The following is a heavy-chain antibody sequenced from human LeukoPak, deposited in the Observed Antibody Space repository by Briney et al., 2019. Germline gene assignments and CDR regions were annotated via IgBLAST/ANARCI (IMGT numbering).Heavy chain of an antibody. CDR1: GYTFTGYY. Sequence: ASVKVYCKASGYTFTGYYMHWVRQAPGQGLEWMGWINPNSGGTNYAQKFQGRVTMTRDTSISTAYMELSRLRSVDTAVYYCAAYYDSSGYIFDYWGQGTLVTVSS. J-gene: IGHJ4*02. D-gene: IGHD3-22*01. V-gene: IGHV1-2*02. CDR2: INPNSGGT. CDR3: AAYYDSSGYIFDY.